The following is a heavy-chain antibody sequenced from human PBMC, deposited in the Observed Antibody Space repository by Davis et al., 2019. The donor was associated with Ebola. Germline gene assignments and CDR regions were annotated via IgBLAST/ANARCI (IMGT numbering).Heavy chain of an antibody. CDR2: INHSGST. CDR1: GGSFSGYY. D-gene: IGHD4/OR15-4a*01. CDR3: ARGGWRTMVSYDY. J-gene: IGHJ4*02. V-gene: IGHV4-34*01. Sequence: MPSETLSLTCAVYGGSFSGYYWSWIRQPPGKGLEWIGEINHSGSTNYNPSLKSRVTISVDTSKNQFSLKLSSVTAADTAVYYCARGGWRTMVSYDYWGQGILVTVSS.